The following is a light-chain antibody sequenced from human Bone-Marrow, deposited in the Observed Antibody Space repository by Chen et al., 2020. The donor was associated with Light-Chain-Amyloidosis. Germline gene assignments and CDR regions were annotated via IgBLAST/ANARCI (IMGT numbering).Light chain of an antibody. Sequence: SYVLTQPSSVSVAPGQPATIPCGGNNIGSTRVHWYQQTPGQAPLLVVYDYSDRPSGIPERLSGSNSGNTATLTISRVEAGDEADYYCQVWDRSSDRPVFGGGTKLTVL. J-gene: IGLJ3*02. CDR1: NIGSTR. CDR2: DYS. CDR3: QVWDRSSDRPV. V-gene: IGLV3-21*02.